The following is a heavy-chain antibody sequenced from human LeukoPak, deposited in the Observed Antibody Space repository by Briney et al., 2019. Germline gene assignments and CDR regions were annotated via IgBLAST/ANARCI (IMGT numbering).Heavy chain of an antibody. V-gene: IGHV4-34*01. CDR2: INHSGST. Sequence: SETLSHTCAVYGGSFSGYYWSWIRQPPGKGLEWIGEINHSGSTNYNPSLKSRVTISVDTSKNQFSLKLSSVTAADTAVYYCARDPRVAPTSRWFDPWGQGTLVTVSS. D-gene: IGHD2-15*01. CDR3: ARDPRVAPTSRWFDP. CDR1: GGSFSGYY. J-gene: IGHJ5*02.